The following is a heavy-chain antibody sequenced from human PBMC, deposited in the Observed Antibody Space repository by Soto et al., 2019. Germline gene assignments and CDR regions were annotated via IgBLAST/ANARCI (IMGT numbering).Heavy chain of an antibody. V-gene: IGHV1-69*13. J-gene: IGHJ4*02. CDR1: GGTFSSYA. D-gene: IGHD1-26*01. CDR2: IIPIFGTA. CDR3: ARVEGGSSHHFDY. Sequence: ASAKVSCKASGGTFSSYAISWVRQAPGQGLEWMGGIIPIFGTANYAQKFQGRVTITADESTSTAYMELSSLRSEDTAVYYCARVEGGSSHHFDYWGQGTLVTVSS.